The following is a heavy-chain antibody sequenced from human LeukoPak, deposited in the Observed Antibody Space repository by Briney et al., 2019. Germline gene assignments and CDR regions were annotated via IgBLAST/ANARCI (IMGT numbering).Heavy chain of an antibody. CDR2: INPNSGGT. Sequence: GASVKVSCKASGYTFTGYYMHWVRQAPGQGLEWMGWINPNSGGTNYAQKFQGRVTMTRDTSLSTAYIELTSLSSDDTAVYYCTRARGSVGTDSWGQGTLVTVSS. J-gene: IGHJ4*02. CDR1: GYTFTGYY. V-gene: IGHV1-2*02. CDR3: TRARGSVGTDS. D-gene: IGHD1-26*01.